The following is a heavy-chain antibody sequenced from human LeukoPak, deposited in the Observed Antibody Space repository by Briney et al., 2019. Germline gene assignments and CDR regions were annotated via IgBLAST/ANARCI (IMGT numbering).Heavy chain of an antibody. V-gene: IGHV3-30*04. CDR1: GFTFSSYA. CDR3: ARAAMTTVTTAY. CDR2: ISYDGSNK. J-gene: IGHJ4*02. D-gene: IGHD4-17*01. Sequence: GRSLRLSCAASGFTFSSYAMHWVRQAPGKGLEWVAVISYDGSNKYYADSVKGRFTISRDNSKNTLYLQMNSPRAEDTAVYYCARAAMTTVTTAYWGQGTLVTVSS.